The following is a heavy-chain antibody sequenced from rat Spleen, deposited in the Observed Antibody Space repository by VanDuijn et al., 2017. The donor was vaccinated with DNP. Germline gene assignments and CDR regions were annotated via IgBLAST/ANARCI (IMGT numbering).Heavy chain of an antibody. CDR3: TRRDSSLLLHGFFDY. V-gene: IGHV5-7*01. J-gene: IGHJ2*01. CDR2: INYDGTRT. CDR1: GFTFSDYY. Sequence: EVQLVESGGGLVQPGRSLKLSCAASGFTFSDYYMAWVRQAPKKGLEWVATINYDGTRTYYRDSVKGRFTISRDNARSILYLQMDSLGSEDTATYYCTRRDSSLLLHGFFDYWGQGVMVTVSS. D-gene: IGHD1-1*01.